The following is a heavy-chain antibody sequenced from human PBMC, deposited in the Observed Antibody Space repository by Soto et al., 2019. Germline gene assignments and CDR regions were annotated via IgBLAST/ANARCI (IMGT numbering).Heavy chain of an antibody. V-gene: IGHV3-23*01. D-gene: IGHD3-22*01. J-gene: IGHJ4*02. Sequence: EVQLLESGGGLVQPGGSLRLSCAASGFTFSSYAMSWVRQAPGKGLEWVSSISGSGGSTYYADSVKGRFTISRDNSKKKLYLQMNSLRAEDTAVYYCAKGRYYDSSDYYPFDYWGQGTLVTVSS. CDR2: ISGSGGST. CDR3: AKGRYYDSSDYYPFDY. CDR1: GFTFSSYA.